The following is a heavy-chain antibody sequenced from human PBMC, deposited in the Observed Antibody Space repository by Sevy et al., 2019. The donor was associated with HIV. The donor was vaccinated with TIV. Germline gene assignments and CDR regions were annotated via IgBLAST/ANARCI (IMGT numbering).Heavy chain of an antibody. CDR1: GFTFSYYN. CDR3: ARNLDYYASGPPDS. Sequence: GGSLRLSCAASGFTFSYYNMNWVRQAPGKGLEWVSSISSGSSYIFYVDSVKVRFTISRDNAKDSLFLQMNSLRAEDTAVYYCARNLDYYASGPPDSWGRGTLVTVSS. D-gene: IGHD3-10*01. CDR2: ISSGSSYI. V-gene: IGHV3-21*01. J-gene: IGHJ4*02.